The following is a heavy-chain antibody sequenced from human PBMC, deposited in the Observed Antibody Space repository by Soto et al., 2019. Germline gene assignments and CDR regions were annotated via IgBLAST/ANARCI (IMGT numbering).Heavy chain of an antibody. V-gene: IGHV4-39*01. CDR2: IYYSGRT. CDR3: ARPRELRGVIIDY. J-gene: IGHJ4*02. CDR1: SSSIDSSSYY. D-gene: IGHD3-10*01. Sequence: SVTLSLTCPIHSSSIDSSSYYWAWFRQPLGKGLEWIGIIYYSGRTYYNPSLKSRVTISVDTSKNQFSLKLSSVTAADTAVYYCARPRELRGVIIDYWGQGTLVT.